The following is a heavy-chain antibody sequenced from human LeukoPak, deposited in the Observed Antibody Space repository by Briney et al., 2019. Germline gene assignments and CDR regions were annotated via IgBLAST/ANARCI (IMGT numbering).Heavy chain of an antibody. D-gene: IGHD3-9*01. CDR1: GYTFTSYY. CDR2: INPSGGST. CDR3: ARGVGGNARWRNFDWSKKIPMRDYFDY. V-gene: IGHV1-46*01. J-gene: IGHJ4*02. Sequence: ASVKVSCKASGYTFTSYYMHWVRQAPGQGLEWMGIINPSGGSTSYAQKFQGRVTMTRDTSTSTVYMDLSRLRSDDTAVYYCARGVGGNARWRNFDWSKKIPMRDYFDYWGQGTLVTVSS.